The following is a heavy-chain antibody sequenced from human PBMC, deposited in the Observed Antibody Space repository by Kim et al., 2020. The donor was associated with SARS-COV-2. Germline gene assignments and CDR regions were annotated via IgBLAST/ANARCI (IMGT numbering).Heavy chain of an antibody. J-gene: IGHJ4*02. D-gene: IGHD6-19*01. V-gene: IGHV1-8*01. CDR3: ARSSRVSSGWWGY. CDR1: GYTFTSYD. Sequence: ASVKVSCKASGYTFTSYDINWVRQATGQGLEWMGCMNPNSGNTGYAQKFQGRVTMTRNTSISTAYMELSSLRSEDTAVYYCARSSRVSSGWWGYWGQGTLVTVSS. CDR2: MNPNSGNT.